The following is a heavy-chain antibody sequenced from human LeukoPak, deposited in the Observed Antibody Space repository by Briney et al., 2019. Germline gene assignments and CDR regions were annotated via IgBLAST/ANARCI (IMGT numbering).Heavy chain of an antibody. V-gene: IGHV4-31*03. CDR3: ARHGGAGTVYWFDP. Sequence: PSQTLSLTCTVSGGSTSSGGYYWSWIRQHPGKGLEWIGYIYYSGSTYYNPSLKSRVTISVDTSKNQFSLKLSSVTAADTAVYYCARHGGAGTVYWFDPWGQGALVTVSS. J-gene: IGHJ5*02. CDR1: GGSTSSGGYY. CDR2: IYYSGST. D-gene: IGHD3-16*01.